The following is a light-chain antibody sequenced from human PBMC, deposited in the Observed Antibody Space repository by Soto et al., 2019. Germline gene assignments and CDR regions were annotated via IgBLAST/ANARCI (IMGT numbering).Light chain of an antibody. V-gene: IGKV3-11*01. J-gene: IGKJ2*01. Sequence: EIVLTQSPATLSLSPGERATLSCRASQSVSDYLAWYQQKPGQAPRLLIYDASNRATGIPARFSGSGFGTDFTLTISSLEPDDFAVYYCEQRSIWPLYTFGQGTKVDSK. CDR1: QSVSDY. CDR2: DAS. CDR3: EQRSIWPLYT.